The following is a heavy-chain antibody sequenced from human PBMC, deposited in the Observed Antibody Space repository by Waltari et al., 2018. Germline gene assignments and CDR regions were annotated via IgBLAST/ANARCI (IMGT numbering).Heavy chain of an antibody. CDR1: GFTFSSYG. V-gene: IGHV3-30*02. CDR2: IQYDGSNK. D-gene: IGHD4-4*01. Sequence: QVQLVESGGGVVQPGGSLRLSCAASGFTFSSYGMHWVRQAPGKGLGWVAFIQYDGSNKYYADSVKGRFTISRDNSKNTLYLQMNSLRAEDTAVYFCATTVASFYYFDYWGQGALVTVSS. CDR3: ATTVASFYYFDY. J-gene: IGHJ4*02.